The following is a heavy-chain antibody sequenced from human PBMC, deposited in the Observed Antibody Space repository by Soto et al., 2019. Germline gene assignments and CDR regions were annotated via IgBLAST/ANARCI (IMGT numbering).Heavy chain of an antibody. J-gene: IGHJ1*01. Sequence: QVQVVQSGAEVKKPGSSVKISCKASGRIFSSFPTSWVRQVPGQGLEWMGGVISASGSVTYAPKFQGRVTMTAVNSAGIGYMELTSLTSEDTAIYYCARVGSRDAYNYFRDQWGPGTIVTVSS. D-gene: IGHD1-1*01. CDR3: ARVGSRDAYNYFRDQ. V-gene: IGHV1-69*06. CDR2: VISASGSV. CDR1: GRIFSSFP.